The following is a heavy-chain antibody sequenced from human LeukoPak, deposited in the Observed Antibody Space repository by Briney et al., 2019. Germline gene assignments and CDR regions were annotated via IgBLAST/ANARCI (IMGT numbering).Heavy chain of an antibody. CDR2: ISSNGGST. CDR1: GFTFSNYA. D-gene: IGHD5-24*01. Sequence: GGSLRLSCSASGFTFSNYAMHWVRQAPGKGLEYVSAISSNGGSTYYADSVKGRFTISRDNAKNSLYLQMNSLRAEDTAVYYCARELLGHGYNSGDFDYWGQGTLVTVSS. V-gene: IGHV3-64*04. J-gene: IGHJ4*02. CDR3: ARELLGHGYNSGDFDY.